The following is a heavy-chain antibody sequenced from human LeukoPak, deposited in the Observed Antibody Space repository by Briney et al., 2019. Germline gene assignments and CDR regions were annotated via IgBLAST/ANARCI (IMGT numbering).Heavy chain of an antibody. V-gene: IGHV3-48*01. CDR2: ISASGSNI. Sequence: GGSLRLSCAASGFPFSSYSMNWVRQAPGKGLEWVSYISASGSNIYYLDSVKGRFTVSRDNAMNSLFLQMDRPRAEDTAVYYCARGGSLGYWGQGTLVTVSS. D-gene: IGHD6-19*01. CDR3: ARGGSLGY. J-gene: IGHJ4*02. CDR1: GFPFSSYS.